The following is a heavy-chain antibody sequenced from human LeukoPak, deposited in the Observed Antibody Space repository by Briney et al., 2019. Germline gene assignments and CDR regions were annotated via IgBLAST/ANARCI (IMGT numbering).Heavy chain of an antibody. CDR2: IYYRGST. CDR1: GGSFSGYY. J-gene: IGHJ4*02. Sequence: SETLSLTCAVYGGSFSGYYWSWIRQPPGKGLEWIGSIYYRGSTYYNASLKSRVTISVDTSKNQFSLKLSSVTAADTAVYYCARSRSRPLLPPLPKSQYYFDYWGQGTLVTVSS. CDR3: ARSRSRPLLPPLPKSQYYFDY. V-gene: IGHV4-34*01. D-gene: IGHD2-21*01.